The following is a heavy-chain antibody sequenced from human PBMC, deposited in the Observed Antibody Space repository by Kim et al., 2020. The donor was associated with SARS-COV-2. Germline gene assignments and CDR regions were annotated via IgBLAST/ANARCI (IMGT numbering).Heavy chain of an antibody. D-gene: IGHD1-26*01. J-gene: IGHJ4*02. Sequence: GGSLRLSCAASGFTFDDYAMHWVRQAPGKGLEWVSGISWNSGSIGYADSVKGRFTISRDNAKNSLYLQMNSLRAEDTALYYCAKSGGWELQPFDYWGQGT. CDR2: ISWNSGSI. V-gene: IGHV3-9*01. CDR3: AKSGGWELQPFDY. CDR1: GFTFDDYA.